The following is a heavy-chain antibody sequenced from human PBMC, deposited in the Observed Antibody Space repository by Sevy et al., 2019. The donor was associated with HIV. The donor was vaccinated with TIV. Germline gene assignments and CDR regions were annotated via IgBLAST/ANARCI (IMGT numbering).Heavy chain of an antibody. CDR2: IRYDGSTK. Sequence: GGSLRLSCAATGFTFSQYGMEWVRQAPGKGLEWVAFIRYDGSTKYYEDSVKGRFTISRDNSKNMRYVQMNSLRPGDTALYSCAKHRDTLAAAAYLDHWGQGTLVTVSS. V-gene: IGHV3-30*02. J-gene: IGHJ4*02. CDR3: AKHRDTLAAAAYLDH. D-gene: IGHD6-13*01. CDR1: GFTFSQYG.